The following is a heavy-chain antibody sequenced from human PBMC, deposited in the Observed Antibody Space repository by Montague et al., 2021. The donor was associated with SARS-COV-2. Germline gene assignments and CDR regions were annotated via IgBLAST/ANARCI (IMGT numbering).Heavy chain of an antibody. V-gene: IGHV4-39*07. J-gene: IGHJ4*02. CDR2: IYHSGSA. D-gene: IGHD2-15*01. CDR1: GGSISSTSYY. Sequence: SETLSLTCTVSGGSISSTSYYWGWLRQPPGKGLEWIRSIYHSGSAYYNPSLKSRVTISIDTSKNQFSLNLGSVTAADTAVCYCARVPVCGICWSGDYWGQGTLVTVSS. CDR3: ARVPVCGICWSGDY.